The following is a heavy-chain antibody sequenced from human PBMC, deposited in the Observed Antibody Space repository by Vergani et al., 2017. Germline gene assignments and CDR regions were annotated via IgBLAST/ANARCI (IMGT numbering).Heavy chain of an antibody. CDR3: AREVRLSQPMGVD. CDR2: IYHSGST. Sequence: QVQLQESGPGLVKPSETLSLTCTVSGYSISSGYYWGWIRQPPGKGLEWIGSIYHSGSTYYNPSLKSRVTISVDTSKNQFSLKLSSVTAADTAVYYCAREVRLSQPMGVDWGQGTLVTVSS. J-gene: IGHJ4*02. CDR1: GYSISSGYY. D-gene: IGHD3-16*02. V-gene: IGHV4-38-2*02.